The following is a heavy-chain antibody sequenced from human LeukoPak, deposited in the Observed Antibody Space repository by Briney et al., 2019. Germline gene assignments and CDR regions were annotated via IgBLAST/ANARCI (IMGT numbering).Heavy chain of an antibody. Sequence: GGSLRLSCAASGFTFTSYSMNWVRQAPGKGLEWASSISSSSSYIYYADSVKGRFTISRDNAKNSLYLQMNSLRAEDTAVYYCARVVVVVAATPTYYYMDVWGKGTPVTVSS. D-gene: IGHD2-15*01. CDR1: GFTFTSYS. V-gene: IGHV3-21*01. J-gene: IGHJ6*03. CDR2: ISSSSSYI. CDR3: ARVVVVVAATPTYYYMDV.